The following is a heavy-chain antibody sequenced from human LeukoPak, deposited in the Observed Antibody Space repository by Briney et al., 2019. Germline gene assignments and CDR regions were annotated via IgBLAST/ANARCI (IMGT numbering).Heavy chain of an antibody. Sequence: ASVKVSCKASGYTFTGYYMHWVRQAPGQGLEWMGWINTNTGNPTYAQGFTGRFVFSLDTSVSTAYLQISSLKAEDTAVYYCARGYDFWSGYYYLDYWGQGTLVTVSS. CDR2: INTNTGNP. D-gene: IGHD3-3*01. CDR3: ARGYDFWSGYYYLDY. CDR1: GYTFTGYY. J-gene: IGHJ4*02. V-gene: IGHV7-4-1*02.